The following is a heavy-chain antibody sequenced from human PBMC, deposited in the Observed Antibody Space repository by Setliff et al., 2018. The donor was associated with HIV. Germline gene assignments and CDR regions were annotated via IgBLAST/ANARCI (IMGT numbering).Heavy chain of an antibody. D-gene: IGHD5-18*01. V-gene: IGHV1-69-2*01. Sequence: ASVKVSCKASGYTFTDYFVHWARQAPGEGLEWMGRVDPENHQTLYAEKLQGRVTITADTSTDTAYVELSSLGSEDTAVYYCAIGYSHGPNYWGQGTLVTVSS. J-gene: IGHJ4*02. CDR3: AIGYSHGPNY. CDR1: GYTFTDYF. CDR2: VDPENHQT.